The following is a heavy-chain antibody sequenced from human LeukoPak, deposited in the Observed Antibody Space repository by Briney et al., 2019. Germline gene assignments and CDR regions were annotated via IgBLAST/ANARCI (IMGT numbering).Heavy chain of an antibody. J-gene: IGHJ5*02. CDR1: GGSISSSY. CDR3: ARRSSGYPDNNWFDP. V-gene: IGHV4-59*01. D-gene: IGHD3-22*01. CDR2: IYYSGST. Sequence: PSETLSLTCTVSGGSISSSYWSWIRQPPGKGLEWIGYIYYSGSTNYNPSLKSRVTISVDTSKNQFSLKLSSVTAADTAVYYCARRSSGYPDNNWFDPWGQGTLVTVSS.